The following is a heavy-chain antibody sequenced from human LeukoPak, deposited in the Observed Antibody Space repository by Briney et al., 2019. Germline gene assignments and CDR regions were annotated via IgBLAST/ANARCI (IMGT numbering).Heavy chain of an antibody. J-gene: IGHJ2*01. CDR1: GVTLSDGW. V-gene: IGHV3-15*05. CDR2: IKSKTDGGTT. CDR3: ATGGHYFGL. D-gene: IGHD3-10*01. Sequence: GGSLRLSCAASGVTLSDGWMSWVRQAPGKGVEWVGRIKSKTDGGTTVYPAPVKGRFTISRDDSKNMMDLQMNNLKTEDTAVYFCATGGHYFGLWGRGTLVTVSS.